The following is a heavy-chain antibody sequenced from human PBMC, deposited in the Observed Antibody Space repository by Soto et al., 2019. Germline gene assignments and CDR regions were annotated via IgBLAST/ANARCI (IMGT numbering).Heavy chain of an antibody. CDR3: ARTKSPAYTRGWEPHYFDY. CDR2: IIPIFHTA. J-gene: IGHJ4*02. V-gene: IGHV1-69*01. D-gene: IGHD6-19*01. CDR1: GGTFTSYA. Sequence: QVQLVQSGAEVKKPGSSVKVSCKASGGTFTSYAINWVRQAPGQGLEWMGGIIPIFHTANYAQKFQGRVTITADESTSSAYMELSSLRSEDTAVYYCARTKSPAYTRGWEPHYFDYWGQGTLVTVSS.